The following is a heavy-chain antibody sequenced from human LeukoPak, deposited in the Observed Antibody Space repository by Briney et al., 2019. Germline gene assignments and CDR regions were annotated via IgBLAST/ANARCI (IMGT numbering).Heavy chain of an antibody. CDR2: ISSSSSYI. D-gene: IGHD3-22*01. Sequence: PGGSLRLSCAASGFTFSSYSMNWVRQAPGKGLEWVSSISSSSSYIYYADSVKGRFTISRDNAKNSLYLQMNSLRAEDTAVYYCAKDSDSSGFPRPHDAFDIWGQGTMVTVSS. CDR1: GFTFSSYS. V-gene: IGHV3-21*01. CDR3: AKDSDSSGFPRPHDAFDI. J-gene: IGHJ3*02.